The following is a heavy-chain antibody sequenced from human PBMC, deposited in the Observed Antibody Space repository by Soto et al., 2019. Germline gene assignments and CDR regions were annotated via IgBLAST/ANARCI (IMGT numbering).Heavy chain of an antibody. D-gene: IGHD3-10*01. CDR3: ARDDAVLWFEELEAHGEDD. Sequence: ASVKVSCKASGYTFTSYGISWVRQAPGQGLEWMGWISAYNGNTNYAQKLQGRVTMTTDTSTSTAYMELRSLRSDDTAVYYCARDDAVLWFEELEAHGEDDWGQGSPVTVSS. CDR1: GYTFTSYG. CDR2: ISAYNGNT. V-gene: IGHV1-18*01. J-gene: IGHJ6*02.